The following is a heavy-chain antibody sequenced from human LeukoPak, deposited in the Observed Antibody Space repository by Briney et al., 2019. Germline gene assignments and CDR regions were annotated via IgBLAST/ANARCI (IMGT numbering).Heavy chain of an antibody. V-gene: IGHV4-34*01. D-gene: IGHD3-22*01. Sequence: SETLSLTCAVYGGSFSGYYWSWIRQPPGKGLEWIGEINHSGSTNNNPSLKSRVTISVDTSKNQFSLKLSSVTAADTAVYYCATFDSHSVDYWGQGTLVTVSS. CDR3: ATFDSHSVDY. CDR1: GGSFSGYY. J-gene: IGHJ4*02. CDR2: INHSGST.